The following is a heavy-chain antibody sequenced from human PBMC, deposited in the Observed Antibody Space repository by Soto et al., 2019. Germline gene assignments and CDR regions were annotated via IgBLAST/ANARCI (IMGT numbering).Heavy chain of an antibody. J-gene: IGHJ4*02. D-gene: IGHD6-13*01. CDR3: ARARYSSSWERFDY. CDR2: IIPMSGSP. Sequence: QVQLVQSGAEVKKPGSSVKVSCKASGGTFSTYAINWVRQAPGQGLEWLGGIIPMSGSPNYAQKFQGRVTITADESTSTAYMELSSLRSADTAIYCCARARYSSSWERFDYWGQGTLVTVSS. V-gene: IGHV1-69*01. CDR1: GGTFSTYA.